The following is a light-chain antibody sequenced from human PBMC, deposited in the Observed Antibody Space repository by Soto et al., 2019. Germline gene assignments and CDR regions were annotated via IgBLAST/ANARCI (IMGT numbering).Light chain of an antibody. CDR2: GAS. Sequence: IVLTQSPGTLSLSPGERATLSCRASQSISNNYLAWYQQTPGQATMLLIYGASIMPTGIPERFSGSGSATDFTLTISRLEPEDFAVYYCQQDDASPRTFGQGTKVDI. CDR3: QQDDASPRT. J-gene: IGKJ1*01. CDR1: QSISNNY. V-gene: IGKV3-20*01.